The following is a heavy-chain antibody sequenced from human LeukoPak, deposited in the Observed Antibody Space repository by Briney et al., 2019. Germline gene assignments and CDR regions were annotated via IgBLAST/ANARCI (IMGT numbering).Heavy chain of an antibody. V-gene: IGHV5-51*01. CDR1: GYIFTSYW. J-gene: IGHJ4*02. CDR2: IYPGDSDT. D-gene: IGHD2-15*01. CDR3: ARRLRYCSGGSCYPGAFDY. Sequence: GESLKISCKGSGYIFTSYWIGWVRQMPGKGLEWMGIIYPGDSDTRYSPSFQGQVTISADKSISTAYLQWSSLKASDTAMYYCARRLRYCSGGSCYPGAFDYWGQGTLVTVSS.